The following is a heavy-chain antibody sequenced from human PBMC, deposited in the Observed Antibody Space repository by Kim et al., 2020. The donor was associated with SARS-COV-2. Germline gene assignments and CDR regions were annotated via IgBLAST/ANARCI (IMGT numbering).Heavy chain of an antibody. CDR2: IKQDGSEK. Sequence: GGSLRLSCAASGFTFSSYWMSWVRQAPGKGLEWVANIKQDGSEKYYVDSVKGRFTISRDNAKNSLYLQMNSLRAEDTAVYYCARDMTVGATSVGAFDIWGQGTMVTVSS. CDR3: ARDMTVGATSVGAFDI. J-gene: IGHJ3*02. D-gene: IGHD1-26*01. CDR1: GFTFSSYW. V-gene: IGHV3-7*01.